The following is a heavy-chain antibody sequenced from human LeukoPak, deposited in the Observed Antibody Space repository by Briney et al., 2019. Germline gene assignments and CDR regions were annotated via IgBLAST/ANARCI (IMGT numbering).Heavy chain of an antibody. CDR1: GFTFSSYG. CDR2: ISYDGSNK. V-gene: IGHV3-30*18. J-gene: IGHJ4*02. Sequence: PGGSLRLSCAASGFTFSSYGMHWVRQAPGKGLEWVAVISYDGSNKYYADSVKGRFTISRDNSKNTLYLQMNSLRAEDTALYYCAKVSRILYSYGRGYYFDYWGQGTLVTVSS. CDR3: AKVSRILYSYGRGYYFDY. D-gene: IGHD5-18*01.